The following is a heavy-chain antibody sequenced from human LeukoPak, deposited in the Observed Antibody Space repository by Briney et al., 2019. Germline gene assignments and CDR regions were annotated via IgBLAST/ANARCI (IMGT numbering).Heavy chain of an antibody. V-gene: IGHV3-21*04. CDR3: AKDIGVAATPETSGFDP. Sequence: GGSLRLSCADSGFTFSSYSMNWVRQAPGKGLEWVSSISSSSDYIYYAGSVKGRFTISRDNSKNSLYLQMNSLRTEDTALYYCAKDIGVAATPETSGFDPWGQGTLVTVSS. CDR1: GFTFSSYS. J-gene: IGHJ5*02. CDR2: ISSSSDYI. D-gene: IGHD2-15*01.